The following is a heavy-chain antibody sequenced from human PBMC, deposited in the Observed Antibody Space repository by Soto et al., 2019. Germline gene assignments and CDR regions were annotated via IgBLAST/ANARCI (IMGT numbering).Heavy chain of an antibody. V-gene: IGHV3-23*01. Sequence: PGGSLRLSCAASGFTFSSYAMSWVRQAPGRGLEWVSAISDSGGSTYYADSVKGRFTISRDNSKNTLYLQMNSLRADDTALYYCAKYRSACSSTSGYYYYGTDVWGQGTTVNVSS. J-gene: IGHJ6*02. CDR3: AKYRSACSSTSGYYYYGTDV. CDR2: ISDSGGST. D-gene: IGHD2-2*01. CDR1: GFTFSSYA.